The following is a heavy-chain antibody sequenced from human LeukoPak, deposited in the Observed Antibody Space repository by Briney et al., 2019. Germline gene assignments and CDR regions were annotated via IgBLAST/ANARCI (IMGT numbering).Heavy chain of an antibody. V-gene: IGHV1-69*01. CDR3: ARASSGSFTIDY. Sequence: ASVKVSCKASGGTFSSYAISWVRQAPGQGLEWMGGIIPIFGTANYAQKFQGRATITADESTSTAYMELSSLRSEDTAVYYCARASSGSFTIDYWGQGTLVTASS. CDR1: GGTFSSYA. CDR2: IIPIFGTA. J-gene: IGHJ4*02. D-gene: IGHD3-10*01.